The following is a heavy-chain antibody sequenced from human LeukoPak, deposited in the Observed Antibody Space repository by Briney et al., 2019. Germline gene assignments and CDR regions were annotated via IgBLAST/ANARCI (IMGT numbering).Heavy chain of an antibody. Sequence: PGGSLRLSCAASGFTFDDYAMHWVRQAPGKGLEWVSGISWNSGSIGYADSVKGRFTISRDNAKNSLYLQMNSLRAEDTALYYCAKDSVGGSDILTDDWFDPWGQGTLVTVSS. CDR2: ISWNSGSI. J-gene: IGHJ5*02. CDR1: GFTFDDYA. CDR3: AKDSVGGSDILTDDWFDP. V-gene: IGHV3-9*01. D-gene: IGHD3-9*01.